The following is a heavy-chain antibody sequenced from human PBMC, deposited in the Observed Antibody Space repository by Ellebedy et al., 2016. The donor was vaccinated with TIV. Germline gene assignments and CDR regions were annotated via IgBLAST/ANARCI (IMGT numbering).Heavy chain of an antibody. CDR2: IEFDGSSE. V-gene: IGHV3-30*02. D-gene: IGHD6-13*01. Sequence: GESLKISCATSGFSFSAYGMHWVRQAPGQGLECVTFIEFDGSSEDYADSVKGRFTISRDNSRNTLYLQMNSLRGDDTALYFCASKNGTWSADNWGQGTLVTVSS. CDR3: ASKNGTWSADN. J-gene: IGHJ4*02. CDR1: GFSFSAYG.